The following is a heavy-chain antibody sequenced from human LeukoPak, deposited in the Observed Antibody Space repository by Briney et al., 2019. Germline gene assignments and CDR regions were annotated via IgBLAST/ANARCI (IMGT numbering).Heavy chain of an antibody. Sequence: GGSLRLSCAASGFTFSSYAMTWVRQAAGKGLEWVSTIGASGGSTCYADSVKGRFTTSRDNSKNTLYLQMNSLRADDTAVYYCAKGRYMIAFGGVIRTSDYWGQGTLVTVSS. D-gene: IGHD3-16*02. J-gene: IGHJ4*02. CDR3: AKGRYMIAFGGVIRTSDY. CDR2: IGASGGST. V-gene: IGHV3-23*01. CDR1: GFTFSSYA.